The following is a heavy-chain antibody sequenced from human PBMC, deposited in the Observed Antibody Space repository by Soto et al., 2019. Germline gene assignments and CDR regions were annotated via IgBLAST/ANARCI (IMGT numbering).Heavy chain of an antibody. D-gene: IGHD1-7*01. V-gene: IGHV3-33*01. J-gene: IGHJ6*02. Sequence: GGSLRLSCAASGFTSSSYGMHWVRQAPGKGLEWVAVIWYDGSNKYYADSVKGRFTISRDNSKNTLYLQMNSLRAEDTAVYYCAIWNYLYYYYGMDVWGQGTTVTVSS. CDR2: IWYDGSNK. CDR3: AIWNYLYYYYGMDV. CDR1: GFTSSSYG.